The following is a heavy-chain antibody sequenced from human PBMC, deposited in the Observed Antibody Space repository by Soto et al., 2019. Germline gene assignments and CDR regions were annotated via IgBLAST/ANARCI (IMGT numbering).Heavy chain of an antibody. J-gene: IGHJ4*02. CDR2: ISGGGTGA. CDR3: AIDLWWHTH. D-gene: IGHD2-15*01. Sequence: EVQLLESGGGLVQPGGSLRLSCTASGFTFSDHAMTWVRQAPGKGLEWLSGISGGGTGAYYADSVKGRFTVSRDNSNNTAFLQMDSLRVEYTAVYYCAIDLWWHTHWGQGTLVTVSS. V-gene: IGHV3-23*01. CDR1: GFTFSDHA.